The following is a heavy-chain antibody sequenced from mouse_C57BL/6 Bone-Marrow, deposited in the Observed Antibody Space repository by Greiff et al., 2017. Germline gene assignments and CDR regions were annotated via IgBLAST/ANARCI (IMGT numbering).Heavy chain of an antibody. CDR3: ARSFRDGSSSGDIDV. J-gene: IGHJ1*03. V-gene: IGHV1-15*01. CDR1: GYTFTDYE. D-gene: IGHD1-1*01. CDR2: IDPETGGT. Sequence: VQLQQSGAELVRPGASVTLSCKASGYTFTDYEMHWVKQTPVHGLEWIGAIDPETGGTAYNQKFKGKAILTADKSSSTAYMELRSLTSEASAVXYCARSFRDGSSSGDIDVWGTGTTVTVSS.